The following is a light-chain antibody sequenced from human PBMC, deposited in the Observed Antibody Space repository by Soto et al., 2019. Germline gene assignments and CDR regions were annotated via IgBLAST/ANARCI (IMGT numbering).Light chain of an antibody. J-gene: IGKJ4*01. V-gene: IGKV1-5*01. Sequence: FHINQPRSHLDGPEWEGGTICYPSSQSIRSWLAWYQQKPGKAPKLLIYDAYSLESGVPSRFSGRRSGTEFTLTIAGLQPEDFATYYCQQYESYSPLTFGGGAKV. CDR1: QSIRSW. CDR2: DAY. CDR3: QQYESYSPLT.